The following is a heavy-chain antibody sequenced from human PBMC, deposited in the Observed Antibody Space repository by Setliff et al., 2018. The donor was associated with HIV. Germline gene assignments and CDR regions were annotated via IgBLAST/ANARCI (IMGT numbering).Heavy chain of an antibody. D-gene: IGHD2-2*01. CDR3: ASHFGYCSSTSCEGY. V-gene: IGHV3-7*03. CDR1: GFTFSSYA. J-gene: IGHJ4*02. Sequence: HPGGSLRLSCAASGFTFSSYAMHWVRQAPGKGLEWVANIKQDGSEKYYVDSVKGRFTISRDNAKNSLYLQMNSLRAEDTAVYYCASHFGYCSSTSCEGYWGQGALVTVSS. CDR2: IKQDGSEK.